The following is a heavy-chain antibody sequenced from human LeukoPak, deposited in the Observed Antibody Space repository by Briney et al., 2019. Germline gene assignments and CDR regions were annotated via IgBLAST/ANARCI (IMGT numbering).Heavy chain of an antibody. CDR3: ARVRGSGSYEGNFDY. CDR1: GFTFSSYS. CDR2: ISSSSSTI. J-gene: IGHJ4*02. Sequence: PGGSLRLSCAASGFTFSSYSMNWVRQAPGKGLEWVSYISSSSSTIYYADSVKGRFTISRDNAKNSLYLQMNSLRAEDTAVYYCARVRGSGSYEGNFDYWGQGTLVTVSS. V-gene: IGHV3-48*01. D-gene: IGHD3-10*01.